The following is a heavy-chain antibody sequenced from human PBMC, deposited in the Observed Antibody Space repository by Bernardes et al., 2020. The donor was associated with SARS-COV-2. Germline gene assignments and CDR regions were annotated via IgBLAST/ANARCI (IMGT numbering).Heavy chain of an antibody. CDR3: ARGPQLGYYDSSGYYGNGAFDI. D-gene: IGHD3-22*01. J-gene: IGHJ3*02. Sequence: SLRLSCAASGFTFSSYDMHWVRQATGKGLEWVSAIGTAGDTYYPGSVKGRFTISRENAKNSLYLQMNSLRAGDTAVYYCARGPQLGYYDSSGYYGNGAFDIWGQGTMVTVSS. V-gene: IGHV3-13*01. CDR2: IGTAGDT. CDR1: GFTFSSYD.